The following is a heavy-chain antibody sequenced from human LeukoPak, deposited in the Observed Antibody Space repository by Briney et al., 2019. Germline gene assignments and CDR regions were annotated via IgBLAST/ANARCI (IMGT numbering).Heavy chain of an antibody. D-gene: IGHD1-26*01. CDR1: GFTFSRYW. Sequence: GGSLRLSCTASGFTFSRYWMHWVRQAPGKGLVWVSRINSDGSSTTYADSVKGRFTISRDNAKNTLYLQMNSLRAKDTAVYYCARGLPWGALDYWGQGTLVTVSS. J-gene: IGHJ4*02. CDR3: ARGLPWGALDY. CDR2: INSDGSST. V-gene: IGHV3-74*01.